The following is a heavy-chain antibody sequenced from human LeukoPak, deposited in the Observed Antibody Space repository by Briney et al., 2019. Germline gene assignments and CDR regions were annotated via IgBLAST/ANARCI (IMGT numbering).Heavy chain of an antibody. J-gene: IGHJ4*02. CDR1: GFTFSIYG. Sequence: GGTLRPSCPASGFTFSIYGMGWVRQAQGRGLEWVSVISGSGDNTHYADSVKGRFTISRDNSKNSLYLQMNSLRAEDTAVYYCARAIAAAGKESFDYWGQGTLVTVSS. V-gene: IGHV3-23*01. CDR3: ARAIAAAGKESFDY. CDR2: ISGSGDNT. D-gene: IGHD6-13*01.